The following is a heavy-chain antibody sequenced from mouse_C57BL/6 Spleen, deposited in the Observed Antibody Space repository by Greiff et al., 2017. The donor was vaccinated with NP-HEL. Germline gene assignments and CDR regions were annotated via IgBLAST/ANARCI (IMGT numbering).Heavy chain of an antibody. D-gene: IGHD1-1*01. CDR3: AREGYYGSSYLDY. Sequence: EVMLVESGGGLVKPGGSLKLSCAASGFTFSSYAMSWVRQTPEKRLEWVATISDGGSYTYYPDNVKGRFTISRDNAKNNLYLQMSHLKSEDTAMYYCAREGYYGSSYLDYWGQGTTLTVSS. CDR1: GFTFSSYA. CDR2: ISDGGSYT. V-gene: IGHV5-4*01. J-gene: IGHJ2*01.